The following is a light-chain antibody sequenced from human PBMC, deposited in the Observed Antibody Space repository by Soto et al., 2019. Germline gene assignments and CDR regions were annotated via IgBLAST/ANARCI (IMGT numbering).Light chain of an antibody. Sequence: EIVLTQSPGTLSLSPGERATLSCRASQSVTSSYLAWYQQKPGQAPRLLIYGASSRATGIPDRSSGSGSGTDFTLTISRLEPEDFAVYYCQHYGSSPFTFGPGTKVDIK. V-gene: IGKV3-20*01. CDR2: GAS. CDR3: QHYGSSPFT. CDR1: QSVTSSY. J-gene: IGKJ3*01.